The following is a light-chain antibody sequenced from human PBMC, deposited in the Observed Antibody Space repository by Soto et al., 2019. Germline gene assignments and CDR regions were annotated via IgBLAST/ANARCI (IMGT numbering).Light chain of an antibody. CDR3: QSYNSSISAL. CDR2: GNS. J-gene: IGLJ3*02. V-gene: IGLV1-40*01. CDR1: SSNIGAGFD. Sequence: QSVLTQPPSVSGAPGQRVTISCTGSSSNIGAGFDVHWYQQLPGTAPKLLIYGNSNLPSGVPDRFSGSNSGTSASLAITGLQAEDEAYYYGQSYNSSISALFGGGTKLTVL.